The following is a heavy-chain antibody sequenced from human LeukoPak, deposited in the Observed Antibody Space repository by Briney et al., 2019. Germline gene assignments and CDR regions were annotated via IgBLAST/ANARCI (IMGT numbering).Heavy chain of an antibody. CDR2: MNPNSGNT. Sequence: GASVKVSCKASGYTFTSYDINWVRQATGQGLEWMGWMNPNSGNTGYAQKFQGRVTMTRNTSISTAYMELSSLRSEDTAVYYCARPRHYYYGTDVWGQGTTVTVSS. V-gene: IGHV1-8*01. CDR3: ARPRHYYYGTDV. J-gene: IGHJ6*02. CDR1: GYTFTSYD.